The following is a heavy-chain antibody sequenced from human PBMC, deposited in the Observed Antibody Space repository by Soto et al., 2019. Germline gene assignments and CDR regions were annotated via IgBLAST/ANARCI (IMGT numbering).Heavy chain of an antibody. CDR3: ARFSKAPYSSVWPELGY. CDR1: GGSISSYY. Sequence: SETLSLTCTVSGGSISSYYWSWIRQPPGKGLEWIGYIYYSGSTNYNPSLKSRVTISVDTSKNQFSLKLSSVTAADTAVYYCARFSKAPYSSVWPELGYLGPGTLVTVSS. CDR2: IYYSGST. J-gene: IGHJ4*01. V-gene: IGHV4-59*01. D-gene: IGHD6-19*01.